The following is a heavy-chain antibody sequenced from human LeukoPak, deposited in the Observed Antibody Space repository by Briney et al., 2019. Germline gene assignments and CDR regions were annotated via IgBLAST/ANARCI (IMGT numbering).Heavy chain of an antibody. CDR1: GFTFSSYW. CDR2: IKQDGSEK. J-gene: IGHJ4*02. Sequence: GGSLRLSCAASGFTFSSYWMSWVRQAPGKGLEWVANIKQDGSEKYYVDSVKGRFTISRDNAKNSLYLQMNSLRAEDTAVYYCARRKSSGYSTRIFDYWGQGTLVTVSS. D-gene: IGHD3-22*01. CDR3: ARRKSSGYSTRIFDY. V-gene: IGHV3-7*01.